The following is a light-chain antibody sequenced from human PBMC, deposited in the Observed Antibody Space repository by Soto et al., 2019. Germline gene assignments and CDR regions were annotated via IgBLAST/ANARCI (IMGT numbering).Light chain of an antibody. V-gene: IGLV2-14*01. CDR1: SSDVGGYNY. J-gene: IGLJ2*01. CDR3: SSYTSTSPVV. CDR2: EVS. Sequence: QSALTQPASVSGSPGQSITISCTGTSSDVGGYNYVSWYQQYPGKAPKLIIFEVSNRPSGVSNRFSGSKSGNTASLTISGLQAEDEADYHCSSYTSTSPVVFGGGTKLTVL.